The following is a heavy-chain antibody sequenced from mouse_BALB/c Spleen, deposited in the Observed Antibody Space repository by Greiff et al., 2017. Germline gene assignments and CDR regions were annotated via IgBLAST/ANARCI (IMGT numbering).Heavy chain of an antibody. CDR2: IRLKSNNYAT. V-gene: IGHV6-6*02. Sequence: EVQLVESGGGLVQPGGSMKLSCVASGFTFSNYWMNWVRQSPEKGLEWVAEIRLKSNNYATHYAESVKGRFTISRDDSKSSVYLQMNNLRAEDTGIYYCTRDYGSSAMDYWGQGTSVTVSS. CDR1: GFTFSNYW. J-gene: IGHJ4*01. CDR3: TRDYGSSAMDY. D-gene: IGHD1-1*01.